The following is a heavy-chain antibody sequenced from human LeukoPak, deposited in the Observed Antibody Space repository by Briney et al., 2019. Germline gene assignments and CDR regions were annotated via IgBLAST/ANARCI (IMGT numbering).Heavy chain of an antibody. CDR2: MNPNSGIT. CDR1: GYTFTTHD. D-gene: IGHD6-19*01. V-gene: IGHV1-8*01. Sequence: ASVKVSCKASGYTFTTHDINWVRQAPGQGLEWLGWMNPNSGITGYAQKFQGRVNMTRDTSRSTVYMQLGSLRHDDTAVYYCARESGWTDNWLHSWGQGTLVTVSS. J-gene: IGHJ5*01. CDR3: ARESGWTDNWLHS.